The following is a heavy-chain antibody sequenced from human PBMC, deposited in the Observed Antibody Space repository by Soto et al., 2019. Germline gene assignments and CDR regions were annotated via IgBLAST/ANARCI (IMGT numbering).Heavy chain of an antibody. Sequence: SVKVSCKASGGTFTKYAISWVRQAPGQGLEWMGGIIPFLGRADYAQKFQGRVTITADESTSTIYMELTSLRSEDTAVYYCARDANWGQGTLVTVSS. D-gene: IGHD2-8*01. CDR1: GGTFTKYA. J-gene: IGHJ4*02. CDR2: IIPFLGRA. V-gene: IGHV1-69*10. CDR3: ARDAN.